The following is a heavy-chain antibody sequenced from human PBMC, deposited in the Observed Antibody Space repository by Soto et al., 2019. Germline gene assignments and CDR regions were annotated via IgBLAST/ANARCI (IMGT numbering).Heavy chain of an antibody. D-gene: IGHD5-12*01. J-gene: IGHJ6*02. V-gene: IGHV3-33*01. Sequence: QVQLVESGGGVVQPGRSLRLSCAASGFTFSSYGMHWVRQAPGKGLEWVAVIWYDGSNKYYADSVKGRFTISRDNSKNTLYLQMNSRRAEDTAVYYCARDRGGYDLYLGYGMDVWGQGTTVTVSS. CDR3: ARDRGGYDLYLGYGMDV. CDR2: IWYDGSNK. CDR1: GFTFSSYG.